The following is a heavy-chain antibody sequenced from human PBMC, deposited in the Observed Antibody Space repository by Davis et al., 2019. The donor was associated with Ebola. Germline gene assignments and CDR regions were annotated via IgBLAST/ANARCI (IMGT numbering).Heavy chain of an antibody. V-gene: IGHV1-18*04. Sequence: ASVKVSCKASGYTFTNYGITWVRQAPGQGLEWMGWINPHNGNTNYAQNVQGRVIMTSDTATTTAYMEVGSLRSDDTAVYYCARGRSNRFPNGDYDFDYWGQGTLVTVSS. D-gene: IGHD4-17*01. CDR1: GYTFTNYG. CDR3: ARGRSNRFPNGDYDFDY. CDR2: INPHNGNT. J-gene: IGHJ4*02.